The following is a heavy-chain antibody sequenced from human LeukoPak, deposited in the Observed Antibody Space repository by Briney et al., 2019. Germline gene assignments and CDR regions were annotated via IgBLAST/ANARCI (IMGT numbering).Heavy chain of an antibody. V-gene: IGHV3-23*01. CDR1: GFTFSNYA. CDR3: AKDFQYDSSGFPADS. D-gene: IGHD3-22*01. CDR2: IGGSGGST. Sequence: GGSLRLSCAASGFTFSNYAMSCVRQAPGKGLEWVSGIGGSGGSTYYADSVKGRFTISRDNSKNTVYVQMNSLRVEDTAVYYCAKDFQYDSSGFPADSWGQGTLVTVSS. J-gene: IGHJ4*02.